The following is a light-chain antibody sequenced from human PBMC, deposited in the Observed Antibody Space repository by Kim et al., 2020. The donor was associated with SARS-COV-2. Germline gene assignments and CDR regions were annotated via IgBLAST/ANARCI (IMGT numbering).Light chain of an antibody. CDR1: QSISTF. CDR2: DTS. V-gene: IGKV3-11*01. Sequence: SVSPGEKATLSCRAGQSISTFLAWYQQRLGQAPKLRIYDTSKRAAGVPARFSASGSGTDFTLTISSLEPDDFATYYCQQRYSWPRTFGQGTKV. J-gene: IGKJ1*01. CDR3: QQRYSWPRT.